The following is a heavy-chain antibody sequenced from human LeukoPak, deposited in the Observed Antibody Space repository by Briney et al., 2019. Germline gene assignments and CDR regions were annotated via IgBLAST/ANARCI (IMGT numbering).Heavy chain of an antibody. CDR1: GYSFTSYW. CDR2: IYPGDCDT. Sequence: WESLKISCKGSGYSFTSYWIGWVRQMPGQGLEWMGIIYPGDCDTRYSPSFQGPVTISADKSISTAYLQWSSLKASDTAMYYCARAGHSSSPSYYYYYMDVWGKGTTVTVSS. V-gene: IGHV5-51*01. J-gene: IGHJ6*03. D-gene: IGHD6-6*01. CDR3: ARAGHSSSPSYYYYYMDV.